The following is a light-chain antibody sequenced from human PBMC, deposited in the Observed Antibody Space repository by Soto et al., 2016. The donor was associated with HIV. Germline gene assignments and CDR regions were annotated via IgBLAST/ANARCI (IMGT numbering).Light chain of an antibody. J-gene: IGLJ2*01. CDR2: QDX. CDR1: KLGDKY. V-gene: IGLV3-1*01. Sequence: SYELTQSPSVSVSPGQTASITCSGNKLGDKYACWYQQKPGQSPVLVIYQDXKRPSGIPERFSGSNSGNTATLTISGTQTMDEADYYCQAWDSGTAVFGGGTKLTVL. CDR3: QAWDSGTAV.